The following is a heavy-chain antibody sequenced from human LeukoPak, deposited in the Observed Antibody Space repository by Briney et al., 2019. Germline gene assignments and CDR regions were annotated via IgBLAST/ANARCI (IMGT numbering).Heavy chain of an antibody. V-gene: IGHV3-66*04. CDR2: IYSGGRT. Sequence: GGSLRLSCAASGFTVSSNYMTWVRQAPGKGLDWVSVIYSGGRTYYADSVKGRFTISRDNSKNTLYLQMNSLRAEDTAVYYCASQAKQLGYYGMDVWGQGTTVTVSS. D-gene: IGHD6-13*01. J-gene: IGHJ6*02. CDR1: GFTVSSNY. CDR3: ASQAKQLGYYGMDV.